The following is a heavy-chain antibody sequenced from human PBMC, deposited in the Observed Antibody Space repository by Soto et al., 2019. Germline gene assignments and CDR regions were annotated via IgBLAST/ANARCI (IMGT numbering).Heavy chain of an antibody. Sequence: QVQLVESGGGVVQPGRSLRLSCAASGFSFSAYGMHWVRQAPGKGLEWVGVISYDGRDRYYGDSVKGRFLISRENSKNTLYMQMSSLRDNDTGVYYCARDRFGGTQGTNWLDPWGQGTLVTVSS. CDR3: ARDRFGGTQGTNWLDP. V-gene: IGHV3-33*01. CDR2: ISYDGRDR. J-gene: IGHJ5*02. CDR1: GFSFSAYG. D-gene: IGHD1-26*01.